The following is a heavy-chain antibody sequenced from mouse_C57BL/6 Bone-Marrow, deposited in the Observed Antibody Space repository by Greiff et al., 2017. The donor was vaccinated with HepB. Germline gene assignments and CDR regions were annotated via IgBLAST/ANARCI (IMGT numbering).Heavy chain of an antibody. V-gene: IGHV1-72*01. CDR1: GYTFTSYW. Sequence: QVQLQQPGAELVKPGASVKLSCKASGYTFTSYWMHWVKQRPGRGLEWIGRIDPNSGGTKYNEKFKSKATLTVDKPSSTAYMQLSSLTSEDSAGYDCARSGGSGPYYAMDYWGQGTSVTVTS. CDR2: IDPNSGGT. D-gene: IGHD3-2*02. CDR3: ARSGGSGPYYAMDY. J-gene: IGHJ4*01.